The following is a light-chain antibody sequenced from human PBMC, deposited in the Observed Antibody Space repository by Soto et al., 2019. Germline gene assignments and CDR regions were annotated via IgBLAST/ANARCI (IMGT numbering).Light chain of an antibody. CDR2: GAS. Sequence: EVVLTQSPATLSLAPGERATLSCRASQNVNNFLAWYQQKPGQAPRLLIYGASNRATGIPARFSGSGSGTDFTLTISSLEPEDFAVYYCQQRSNWITLGQGTRLEIK. J-gene: IGKJ5*01. CDR3: QQRSNWIT. V-gene: IGKV3-11*01. CDR1: QNVNNF.